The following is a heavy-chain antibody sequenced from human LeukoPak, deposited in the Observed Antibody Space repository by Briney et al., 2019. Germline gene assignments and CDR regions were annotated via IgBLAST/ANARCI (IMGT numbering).Heavy chain of an antibody. CDR2: IYYSGST. D-gene: IGHD2-15*01. V-gene: IGHV4-59*12. Sequence: SETLSLTCTVSGGSISSYYWSWIRQPPGKGLEWIGSIYYSGSTYCKPSLKSRLTISVDTSKNQFSVNLSSVTAADTAVYYCARVGCSGGSCYRLRYYMDVWGKGTTVTVSS. CDR3: ARVGCSGGSCYRLRYYMDV. J-gene: IGHJ6*03. CDR1: GGSISSYY.